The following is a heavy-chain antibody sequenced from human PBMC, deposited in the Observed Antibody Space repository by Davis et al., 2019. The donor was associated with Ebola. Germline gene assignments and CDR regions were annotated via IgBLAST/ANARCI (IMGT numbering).Heavy chain of an antibody. V-gene: IGHV4-39*07. Sequence: MPGGSLRLSCTVSGASINSVPYSWGWIRQPPGKGLEWIGSIYYSGTTYYSPSLKSRVTISVDTSKNQFSLQLSSVTAADTAVYYCARWSRVDSWGQGTLVTVSS. CDR2: IYYSGTT. CDR3: ARWSRVDS. J-gene: IGHJ4*02. CDR1: GASINSVPYS.